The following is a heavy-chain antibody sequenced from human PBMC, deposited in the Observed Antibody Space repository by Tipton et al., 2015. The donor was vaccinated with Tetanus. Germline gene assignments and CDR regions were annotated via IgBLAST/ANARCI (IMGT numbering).Heavy chain of an antibody. J-gene: IGHJ4*02. V-gene: IGHV3-23*01. CDR2: ISGSRLTP. D-gene: IGHD2-21*01. CDR1: GFTFNSYA. CDR3: ARGTSRIVYYFDY. Sequence: SLRLSCAASGFTFNSYAMSWVRQAPGKGLEWVSGISGSRLTPYYADSVKGRFTISRDNSGSTLFLQMNSLRAEDTAVYYCARGTSRIVYYFDYWGQGTLVTVSS.